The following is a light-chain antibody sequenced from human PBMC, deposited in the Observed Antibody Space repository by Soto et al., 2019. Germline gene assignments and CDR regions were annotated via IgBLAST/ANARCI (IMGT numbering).Light chain of an antibody. CDR1: HSISTN. Sequence: EIIMTQSPATLSVSPGEGATLSCRTSHSISTNLAWYQHKRGQSPRLLVYGASTRATGVPARISGSGSGAEFTLSISSLQYEDVAVYYCQQYNSWPTFGGGTKVEIK. J-gene: IGKJ4*01. CDR3: QQYNSWPT. CDR2: GAS. V-gene: IGKV3-15*01.